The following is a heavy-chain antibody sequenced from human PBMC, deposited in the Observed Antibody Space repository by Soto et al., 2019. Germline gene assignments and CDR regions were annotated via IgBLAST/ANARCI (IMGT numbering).Heavy chain of an antibody. CDR3: ASDLETMMAGHYGMDV. CDR1: GYTFTSYY. CDR2: INPSGGST. V-gene: IGHV1-46*01. Sequence: ASVKVSCKASGYTFTSYYMHWVRQAPGQGLEWMGIINPSGGSTSYAQKFQGRVTMTRDTSTSTVYMELSSLRSEDTAVYYCASDLETMMAGHYGMDVWGQGTTVTVSS. D-gene: IGHD3-22*01. J-gene: IGHJ6*02.